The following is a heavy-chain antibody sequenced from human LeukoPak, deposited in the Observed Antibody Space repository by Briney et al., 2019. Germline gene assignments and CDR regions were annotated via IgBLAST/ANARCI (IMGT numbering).Heavy chain of an antibody. J-gene: IGHJ4*02. CDR3: ARDVEVCRIGACYWTTFDC. CDR2: ISRTGGSA. D-gene: IGHD2-21*02. CDR1: GFTFDDYA. Sequence: GGSLRLSCAASGFTFDDYAMTWVRQAPGRGLEWVSTISRTGGSAYYADSVKGRFTISRDTASDTVNLQMNSLRAEDTAVYYCARDVEVCRIGACYWTTFDCWGQGTLVTVSS. V-gene: IGHV3-23*01.